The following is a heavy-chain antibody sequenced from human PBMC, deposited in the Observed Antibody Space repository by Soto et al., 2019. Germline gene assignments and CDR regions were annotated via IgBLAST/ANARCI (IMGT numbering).Heavy chain of an antibody. Sequence: GVLRLSCAASGFTFSRYSMNWVRQAPGKGLEWVSSITISSSSISYADSVKGRFTISRDNAKSSLFLQMHSLRAEDTAVYYCARDYYYDSSGYSPLDYWGQGTLVTVSS. V-gene: IGHV3-21*01. CDR3: ARDYYYDSSGYSPLDY. D-gene: IGHD3-22*01. J-gene: IGHJ4*02. CDR2: ITISSSSI. CDR1: GFTFSRYS.